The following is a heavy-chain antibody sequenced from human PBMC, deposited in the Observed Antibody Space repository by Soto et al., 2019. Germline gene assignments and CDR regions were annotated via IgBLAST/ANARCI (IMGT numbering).Heavy chain of an antibody. Sequence: EVQLLESGGGLVQPGGSLRLSCAVSGFTSSSYVMSWVRQVPGKGLEWVSGISVSGDSTYYTDSVKGRFSMSRDNSKNSLYLQMNSLRAEDPAVYYCAKGWGDYWGEGTLVTVSS. V-gene: IGHV3-23*01. D-gene: IGHD1-26*01. CDR2: ISVSGDST. J-gene: IGHJ4*02. CDR1: GFTSSSYV. CDR3: AKGWGDY.